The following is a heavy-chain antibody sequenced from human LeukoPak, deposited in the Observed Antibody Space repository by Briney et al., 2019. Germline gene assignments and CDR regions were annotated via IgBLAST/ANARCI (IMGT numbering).Heavy chain of an antibody. Sequence: GGSLRLSCAASGFTVSSNYMSWVRQAPGKGLEWVSVIYSGGSTYYADSVKGRFTISRDNSKNTLYLQMNSLRAEYTAVYYCARDLAASGIDPWGQGTLVTVSS. V-gene: IGHV3-66*01. J-gene: IGHJ5*02. CDR1: GFTVSSNY. D-gene: IGHD6-13*01. CDR2: IYSGGST. CDR3: ARDLAASGIDP.